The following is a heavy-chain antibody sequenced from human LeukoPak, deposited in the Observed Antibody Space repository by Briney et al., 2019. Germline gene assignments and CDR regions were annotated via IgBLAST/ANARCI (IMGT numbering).Heavy chain of an antibody. J-gene: IGHJ4*02. CDR2: ISGGGGAT. D-gene: IGHD2/OR15-2a*01. V-gene: IGHV3-23*01. CDR1: GFTFSGFA. CDR3: AKSMGSIDFDY. Sequence: GGSLTLSCAASGFTFSGFAMSWVRQAPGKGLEWVSAISGGGGATYYADSVKGRFTISRDNSKNPVYLQMNSLRAEDTALYYCAKSMGSIDFDYWGQGSLVTVSS.